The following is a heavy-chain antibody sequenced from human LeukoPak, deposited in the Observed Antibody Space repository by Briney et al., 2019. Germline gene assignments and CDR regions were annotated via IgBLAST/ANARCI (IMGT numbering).Heavy chain of an antibody. CDR3: ARGPPSYYDFWSGYYYYYYMDV. CDR1: GYTFTSYG. Sequence: ASVKVSCKASGYTFTSYGISWVRQAPGQGLEWMGWISAYNGNTNYAQKLQGRVTMTTDTSTSTAYMELRSLRSDDTAVYYCARGPPSYYDFWSGYYYYYYMDVWGKGTTVTVSS. D-gene: IGHD3-3*01. V-gene: IGHV1-18*01. CDR2: ISAYNGNT. J-gene: IGHJ6*03.